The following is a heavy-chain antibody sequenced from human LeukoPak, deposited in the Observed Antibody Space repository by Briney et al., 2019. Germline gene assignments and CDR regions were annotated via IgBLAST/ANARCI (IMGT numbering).Heavy chain of an antibody. CDR3: ATDLDSGRPGYFDY. V-gene: IGHV1-24*01. D-gene: IGHD1-26*01. J-gene: IGHJ4*02. CDR1: GYTLTELS. CDR2: FDPEDGET. Sequence: ASVKVSCKVSGYTLTELSMHWVRQAPGKGLEWMGGFDPEDGETIYAQKFQGRVTMTEDTSTDTAYMELSSLRPEDTAVYYCATDLDSGRPGYFDYWGQGTLVTVSS.